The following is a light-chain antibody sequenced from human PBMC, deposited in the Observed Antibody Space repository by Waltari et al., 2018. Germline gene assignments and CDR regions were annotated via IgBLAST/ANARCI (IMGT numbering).Light chain of an antibody. CDR2: GAS. CDR3: QERGRT. J-gene: IGKJ1*01. CDR1: QSLSSN. Sequence: IVMTQSPATLSVSPGEGATLSCKASQSLSSNLAWYQQKPGQLPRLLVYGASTRATGIQARFSGRGSGTEFTLTISSLQAEDFAVYYCQERGRTFGQGTKVEIK. V-gene: IGKV3-15*01.